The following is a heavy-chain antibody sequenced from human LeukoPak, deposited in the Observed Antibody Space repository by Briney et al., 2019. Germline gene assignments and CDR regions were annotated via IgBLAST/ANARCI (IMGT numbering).Heavy chain of an antibody. V-gene: IGHV1-8*01. CDR1: GYTFTSYD. D-gene: IGHD3-22*01. CDR3: ARARDDSSGYYYFLDYYYGMDV. J-gene: IGHJ6*02. CDR2: MNPNSGNT. Sequence: VASVTVSCKASGYTFTSYDISWVRQATGQGLEWMGWMNPNSGNTGYAQKFQGRVTMTRNTSISTAYMELSSLRSEDTAVYYCARARDDSSGYYYFLDYYYGMDVWGQGSTVTVSS.